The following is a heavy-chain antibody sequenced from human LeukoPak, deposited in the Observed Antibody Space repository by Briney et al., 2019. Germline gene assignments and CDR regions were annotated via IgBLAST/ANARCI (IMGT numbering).Heavy chain of an antibody. V-gene: IGHV4-34*01. CDR1: GGSFSGYY. Sequence: SETLSLTCAVSGGSFSGYYWSWIRKPPGKGLEWMGEINHSGSTNYNPSLKSRVTISVDTSKNQFSLKLSSVTAADTAVYYCARGRSELLWFGELFAYFDYWGQGTLVTVSS. J-gene: IGHJ4*02. D-gene: IGHD3-10*01. CDR2: INHSGST. CDR3: ARGRSELLWFGELFAYFDY.